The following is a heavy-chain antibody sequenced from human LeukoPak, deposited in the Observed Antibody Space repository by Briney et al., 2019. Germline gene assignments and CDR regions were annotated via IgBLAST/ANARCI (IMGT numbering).Heavy chain of an antibody. Sequence: KPSETLSLTCAVYCVSFSGYYWGRIRQPPGKGQEWIGEINHSGSTNYNPCLTRRVTISVDTSKNQFSLKLSSVTAADTAVYYCAILEVLRFGEPGTTFYYWGGRTLVTVSS. D-gene: IGHD3-10*01. J-gene: IGHJ4*02. CDR3: AILEVLRFGEPGTTFYY. V-gene: IGHV4-34*01. CDR2: INHSGST. CDR1: CVSFSGYY.